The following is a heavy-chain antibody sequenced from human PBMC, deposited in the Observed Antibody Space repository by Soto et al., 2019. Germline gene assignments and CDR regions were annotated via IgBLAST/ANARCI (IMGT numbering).Heavy chain of an antibody. CDR2: ISSSGTTI. V-gene: IGHV3-11*01. CDR1: GFTFSDYY. CDR3: ARNYFAAAADTLIAY. J-gene: IGHJ4*02. D-gene: IGHD6-13*01. Sequence: GGSLRLSCAASGFTFSDYYMNWIRQAPGKGLEWLSYISSSGTTIYYADSVKGRFTISRDNAKNSLYLQMNSLRAEDTAMYYCARNYFAAAADTLIAYWGQGTLVTVSS.